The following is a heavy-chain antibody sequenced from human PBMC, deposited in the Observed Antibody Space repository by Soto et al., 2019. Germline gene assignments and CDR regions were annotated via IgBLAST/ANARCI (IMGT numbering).Heavy chain of an antibody. J-gene: IGHJ5*01. V-gene: IGHV3-21*02. D-gene: IGHD2-2*01. CDR1: GFTFSRYG. Sequence: EVQLVESGGGLVKPGGSLRLSCAASGFTFSRYGMNWLRQAPGKGLEWVASISSSTSYVYYADSVKGRFSTSRDNAKNILYLEMYGLRTEDTAVYYCARDPSEGRVGNCFESWGQGTLVTVSS. CDR3: ARDPSEGRVGNCFES. CDR2: ISSSTSYV.